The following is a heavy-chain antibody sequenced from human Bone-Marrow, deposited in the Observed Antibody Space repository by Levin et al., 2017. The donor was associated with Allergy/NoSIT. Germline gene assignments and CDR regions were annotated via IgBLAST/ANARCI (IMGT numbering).Heavy chain of an antibody. CDR3: ARGGQFDP. Sequence: ASVKVSCQASGYAFSVYDINWVRQANGQGLEWLGWMNPNTGSTGHAQKFQGRLTMTWNTPNNTAYMELGSLRSDDTAVYYCARGGQFDPGGQGTLVIVSS. CDR2: MNPNTGST. J-gene: IGHJ5*02. CDR1: GYAFSVYD. V-gene: IGHV1-8*01.